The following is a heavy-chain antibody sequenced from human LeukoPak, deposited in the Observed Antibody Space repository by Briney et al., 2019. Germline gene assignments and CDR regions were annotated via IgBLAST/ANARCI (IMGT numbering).Heavy chain of an antibody. J-gene: IGHJ4*02. CDR3: AHYDYGDYVSPSYFDY. D-gene: IGHD4-17*01. V-gene: IGHV2-5*02. Sequence: SGPTLVKPTQTLTLTCTFSGFSLSTSGVGVGWIRQPPGKALEWLALIYWDDDKRYSPSLKSRLTITKDTSKNQVVLTMTNMDPVDTAAYYCAHYDYGDYVSPSYFDYWGQGTLVTVSS. CDR1: GFSLSTSGVG. CDR2: IYWDDDK.